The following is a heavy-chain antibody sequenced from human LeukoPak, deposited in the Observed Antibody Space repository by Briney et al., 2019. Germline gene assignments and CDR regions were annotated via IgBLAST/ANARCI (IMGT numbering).Heavy chain of an antibody. Sequence: SQTLPLTCTVSGGSISSGGYYWSWIRQPPGKGLEWIGSIYYSGSTYYNPSLKSRVTISVDTSKNQFSLKLSSVTAADTAVYYCARQAINYDFWSGSGWFDPWGQGTLVTVSS. CDR2: IYYSGST. CDR1: GGSISSGGYY. V-gene: IGHV4-30-2*03. D-gene: IGHD3-3*01. J-gene: IGHJ5*02. CDR3: ARQAINYDFWSGSGWFDP.